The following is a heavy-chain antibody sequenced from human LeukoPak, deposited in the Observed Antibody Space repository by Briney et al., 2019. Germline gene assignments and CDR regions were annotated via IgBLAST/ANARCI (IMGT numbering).Heavy chain of an antibody. CDR2: IYSSGST. D-gene: IGHD4-23*01. CDR1: GGSINSYY. J-gene: IGHJ4*02. V-gene: IGHV4-4*07. CDR3: ARGGKATVVTV. Sequence: SETLSLTCTVSGGSINSYYWSWIRQPAGKGLEWIGRIYSSGSTNYNPSLKSRVSMSVDTSKNQFSLKLTSVTAADTAVYYCARGGKATVVTVWGQGILVTVSS.